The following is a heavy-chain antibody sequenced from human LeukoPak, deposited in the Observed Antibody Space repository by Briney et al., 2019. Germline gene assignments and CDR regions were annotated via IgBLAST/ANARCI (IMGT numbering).Heavy chain of an antibody. J-gene: IGHJ4*02. D-gene: IGHD6-19*01. CDR2: INDSGGRT. Sequence: GGSLRLSCAASGFTFITYAMTWVRQAPGKGLEWVSTINDSGGRTFYADSVKGRFTISRDNSKNTLYLQMNSLRAEDTAVYYCAKEIAVAGDYWGQGTLVTVSS. V-gene: IGHV3-23*01. CDR3: AKEIAVAGDY. CDR1: GFTFITYA.